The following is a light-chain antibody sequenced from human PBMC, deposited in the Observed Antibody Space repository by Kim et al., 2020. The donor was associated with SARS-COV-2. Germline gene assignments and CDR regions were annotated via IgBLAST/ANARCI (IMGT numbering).Light chain of an antibody. CDR3: QQYNSSPWT. CDR1: QSISSY. J-gene: IGKJ1*01. Sequence: DIQMTQSPSSLSASVGDRVTITCRASQSISSYLNWYQQKPGKAPKLLIYAASSLQSGVPSRFSGSGSGTEFTLTISSLQPDDFATYYCQQYNSSPWTFGQGTKVDIK. CDR2: AAS. V-gene: IGKV1-39*01.